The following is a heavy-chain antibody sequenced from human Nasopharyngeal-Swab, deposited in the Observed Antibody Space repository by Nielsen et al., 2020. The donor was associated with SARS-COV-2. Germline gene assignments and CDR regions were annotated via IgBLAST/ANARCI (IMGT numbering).Heavy chain of an antibody. Sequence: GESLKISCAASGFTFSDYYMSWFRQAPGKGLEWVSYISSSSTYTNYADSVKGRFTISRDNAKNSLYLQMNSLRAEDTAVYYCARDSPMDTAMVTFGYCYYGMDVWGQGTTVTVSS. CDR3: ARDSPMDTAMVTFGYCYYGMDV. V-gene: IGHV3-11*05. J-gene: IGHJ6*02. CDR2: ISSSSTYT. D-gene: IGHD5-18*01. CDR1: GFTFSDYY.